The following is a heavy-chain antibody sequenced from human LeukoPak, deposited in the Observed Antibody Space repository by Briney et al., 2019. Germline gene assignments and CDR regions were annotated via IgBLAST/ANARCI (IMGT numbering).Heavy chain of an antibody. CDR2: INQDGSEK. V-gene: IGHV3-7*04. D-gene: IGHD3-10*01. CDR1: AFSFW. Sequence: GGSLRLSCAASAFSFWMSWIRQAPGKGLEWVANINQDGSEKYYVDSVKGRFTISGDNAKNSLSLQMNSLRAEDTAVYYCARIPLVWSSPKGAFDIWGQGTMVTVSS. J-gene: IGHJ3*02. CDR3: ARIPLVWSSPKGAFDI.